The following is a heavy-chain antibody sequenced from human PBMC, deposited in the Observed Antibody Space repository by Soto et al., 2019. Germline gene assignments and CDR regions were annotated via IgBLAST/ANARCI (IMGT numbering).Heavy chain of an antibody. CDR3: ARVVPGAEAWFGP. V-gene: IGHV1-18*01. D-gene: IGHD2-2*01. CDR1: GYTLSNDG. J-gene: IGHJ5*02. CDR2: ISLYSDGT. Sequence: SVKVSCKTSGYTLSNDGITWVRQAPGQPLEWLGWISLYSDGTNYAQKFQGRVSMTTDTSTTTAYMELRSLRSDDTAVYYCARVVPGAEAWFGPWGQGTLVTVSS.